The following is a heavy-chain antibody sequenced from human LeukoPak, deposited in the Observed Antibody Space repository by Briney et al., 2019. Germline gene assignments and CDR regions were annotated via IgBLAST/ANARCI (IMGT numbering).Heavy chain of an antibody. J-gene: IGHJ4*02. Sequence: GGSLRLSCAASGFTFSRYWMYWVRHAPGKGLVWVSRINSDGSTTSYADSMKGRFTISRDNAKNTLYLQMNSLRAEDTAVYYCAKGYGDYVVDYWGQGTLVTVSS. D-gene: IGHD4-17*01. CDR3: AKGYGDYVVDY. CDR1: GFTFSRYW. CDR2: INSDGSTT. V-gene: IGHV3-74*01.